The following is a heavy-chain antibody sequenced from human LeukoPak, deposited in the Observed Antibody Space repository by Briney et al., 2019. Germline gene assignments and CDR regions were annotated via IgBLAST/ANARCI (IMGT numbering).Heavy chain of an antibody. V-gene: IGHV3-30-3*01. D-gene: IGHD1-26*01. CDR2: ISYDGSNK. CDR3: ARGNIVGASIDY. J-gene: IGHJ4*02. Sequence: SCKASGGTFSSYAMHWVRQAPGKGLEWVAVISYDGSNKYYADSVKGRFTISRDNSKNTLYLQMNSLRAEDTAVYYCARGNIVGASIDYWGQGTLVTVSS. CDR1: GGTFSSYA.